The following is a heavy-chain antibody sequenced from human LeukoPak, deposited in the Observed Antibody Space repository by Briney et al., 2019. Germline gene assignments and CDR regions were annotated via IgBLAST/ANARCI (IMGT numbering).Heavy chain of an antibody. Sequence: ASVKVFCKASGYTFTGYYMHWVRQAPREGLEWMGWINPNSGGTNYAQKFQGRVTMTRDTSISTAYMELSRLRSDDTAVYYCARDSGDIAAAAYYFDYWGQGTLVTVSS. CDR1: GYTFTGYY. CDR3: ARDSGDIAAAAYYFDY. D-gene: IGHD6-13*01. J-gene: IGHJ4*02. CDR2: INPNSGGT. V-gene: IGHV1-2*02.